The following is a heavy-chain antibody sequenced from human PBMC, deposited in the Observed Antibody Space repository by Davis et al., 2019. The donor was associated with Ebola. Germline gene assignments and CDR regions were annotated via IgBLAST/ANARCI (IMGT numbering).Heavy chain of an antibody. CDR2: ISPHNGNT. J-gene: IGHJ6*02. Sequence: ASVTVSCKTSGYSFINYGISWVRQAPGQGLEWMGWISPHNGNTNYAQKFQGRVTMTRDTSTSTVYMELSSLRSADTAVYYCATDLEVRGLIYAMDVWGQGTTVTVSS. CDR1: GYSFINYG. D-gene: IGHD3-10*01. CDR3: ATDLEVRGLIYAMDV. V-gene: IGHV1-18*04.